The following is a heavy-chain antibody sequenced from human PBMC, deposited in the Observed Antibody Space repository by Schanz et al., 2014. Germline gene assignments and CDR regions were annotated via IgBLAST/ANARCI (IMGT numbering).Heavy chain of an antibody. D-gene: IGHD4-17*01. Sequence: EVQLVESGGGLVQPGGSLRLSCAASGFIFSSSVMAWVRQAPGKGLVWVARINSVGSNTDYADSVTGRFTISRDNAKNTLYLQMNTLRAEDTAVYYCARKMKLGVYGGKGHDSLDIWGQGTMXTVSS. V-gene: IGHV3-74*02. CDR2: INSVGSNT. CDR3: ARKMKLGVYGGKGHDSLDI. J-gene: IGHJ3*02. CDR1: GFIFSSSV.